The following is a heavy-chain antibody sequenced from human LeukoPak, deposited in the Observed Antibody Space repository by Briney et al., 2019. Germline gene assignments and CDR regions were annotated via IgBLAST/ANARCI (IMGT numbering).Heavy chain of an antibody. J-gene: IGHJ4*02. D-gene: IGHD1-14*01. CDR1: GFTFSSYL. CDR2: IKQDGSEK. V-gene: IGHV3-7*01. Sequence: GGSLILSCAASGFTFSSYLMSWVRQAPGKGLEWVANIKQDGSEKYYVDSVKGRFTISRDNAKNSLYLQMNSLGAEDTAVYYCARESGPRAADYWGQGTLVTVSS. CDR3: ARESGPRAADY.